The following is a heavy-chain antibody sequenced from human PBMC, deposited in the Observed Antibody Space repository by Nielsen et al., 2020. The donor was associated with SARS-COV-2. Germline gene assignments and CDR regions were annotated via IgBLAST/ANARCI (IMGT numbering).Heavy chain of an antibody. CDR2: IFHDGIT. CDR1: GDSISSGRFS. J-gene: IGHJ3*02. CDR3: ARDYFGDYLDAFDI. D-gene: IGHD4-17*01. Sequence: SETLSLTCAVSGDSISSGRFSWTWIRQPPGRGLVWIGYIFHDGITFYNPSLKSRVTMSVDTSKNQFSLKLSSVTAADTAVYYCARDYFGDYLDAFDIWGQGTTVIVSS. V-gene: IGHV4-30-2*01.